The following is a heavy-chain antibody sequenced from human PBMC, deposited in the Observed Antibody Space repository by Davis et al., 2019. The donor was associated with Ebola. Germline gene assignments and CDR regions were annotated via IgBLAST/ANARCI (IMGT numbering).Heavy chain of an antibody. Sequence: MPSETLSLTCTVSGGSISSSSYYWGWIRQSPGKGLEWIGSIHYSGSTYYNPSLKSRVTISVDTSKNQFSLKLSSVTAADTAVYYCARDPDYCSSTSCLIYYYYGMDVWGKGTTVTVSS. V-gene: IGHV4-39*02. CDR1: GGSISSSSYY. J-gene: IGHJ6*04. CDR3: ARDPDYCSSTSCLIYYYYGMDV. CDR2: IHYSGST. D-gene: IGHD2-2*01.